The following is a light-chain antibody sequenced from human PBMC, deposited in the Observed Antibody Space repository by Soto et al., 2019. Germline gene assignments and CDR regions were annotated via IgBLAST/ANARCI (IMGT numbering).Light chain of an antibody. Sequence: DIQMTQSPSTLSASVGDRVTITCRASQSISSWLAWYQQKPGKAPRLLIYDAAHLETGVSSRFSGSGSGTHFTFTISSLQPEDVATYYCQQFQSAPYTFGQGTKLEIK. V-gene: IGKV1-5*01. CDR2: DAA. CDR3: QQFQSAPYT. CDR1: QSISSW. J-gene: IGKJ2*01.